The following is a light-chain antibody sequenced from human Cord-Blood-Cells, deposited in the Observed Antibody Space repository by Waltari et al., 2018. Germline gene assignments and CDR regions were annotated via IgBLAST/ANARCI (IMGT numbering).Light chain of an antibody. V-gene: IGKV3-11*01. CDR3: QQRSNWPPMYT. J-gene: IGKJ2*01. Sequence: ELVLTQSPATLSLSPGDRATLSCRASQSVSSYLAWYQQKPGQAPRLLIYDASNRATGIPARFSGSGSGTEFTLTISSLEPEDFAVYYCQQRSNWPPMYTFGQGTKLEIK. CDR2: DAS. CDR1: QSVSSY.